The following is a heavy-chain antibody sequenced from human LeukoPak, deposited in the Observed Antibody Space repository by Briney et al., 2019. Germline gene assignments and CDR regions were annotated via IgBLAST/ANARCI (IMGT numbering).Heavy chain of an antibody. Sequence: GGSLRLSCAASGFSFSSYAMSWVRQAPGKGLEWVSALTHSGGSTFYADSVKGRFTISRDNSQNTVYLQMNSLRAEDTAVYYCARVQPLDCTSTSCAFDYWGQGTLVSVSS. V-gene: IGHV3-23*01. CDR2: LTHSGGST. D-gene: IGHD2-2*01. CDR1: GFSFSSYA. CDR3: ARVQPLDCTSTSCAFDY. J-gene: IGHJ4*02.